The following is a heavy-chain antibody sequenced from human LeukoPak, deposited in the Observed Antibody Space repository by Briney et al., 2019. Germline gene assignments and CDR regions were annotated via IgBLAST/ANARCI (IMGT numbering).Heavy chain of an antibody. CDR3: AKAYDYDFWSGILDY. V-gene: IGHV3-23*01. D-gene: IGHD3-3*01. CDR1: GFTFSSYA. Sequence: GGSLRLSCAASGFTFSSYAMSWVRQAPGKGLEWVSAISGSGGSTYYADSVKGRFTISRDNSKNTPYLQMNSLRAEDTAVYYCAKAYDYDFWSGILDYWGQGTLVTVSS. CDR2: ISGSGGST. J-gene: IGHJ4*02.